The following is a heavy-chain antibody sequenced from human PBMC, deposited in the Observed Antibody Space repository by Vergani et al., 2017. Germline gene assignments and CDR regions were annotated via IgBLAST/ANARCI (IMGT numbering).Heavy chain of an antibody. CDR1: GGSITRNHW. CDR3: ARVGSTTTVVTPGGNYYYYGMDV. CDR2: ISHSGTF. V-gene: IGHV4-4*03. Sequence: QVQLPESGPGLVKPPGTLSLTCGVSGGSITRNHWWSWVRQPPGGGLEWIGEISHSGTFNYNASLKSRVTISVDKSKNQFSLSLTSVTAADTAVYYCARVGSTTTVVTPGGNYYYYGMDVWGQGTTVTVSS. D-gene: IGHD4-23*01. J-gene: IGHJ6*02.